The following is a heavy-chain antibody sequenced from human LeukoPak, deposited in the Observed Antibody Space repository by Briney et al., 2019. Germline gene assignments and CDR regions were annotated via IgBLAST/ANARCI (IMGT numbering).Heavy chain of an antibody. CDR2: ISWNGAAI. V-gene: IGHV3-9*01. J-gene: IGHJ6*02. CDR1: GFTFYDFA. CDR3: TKDTSNYGIMDV. D-gene: IGHD4-17*01. Sequence: PGRSLRLSCAASGFTFYDFAMIWVRHAPGRGLEWVSGISWNGAAIVYADSVKGRFTISRDNAKNSLYLEMNSLRAEDTALYYCTKDTSNYGIMDVWGQGTTVTVSS.